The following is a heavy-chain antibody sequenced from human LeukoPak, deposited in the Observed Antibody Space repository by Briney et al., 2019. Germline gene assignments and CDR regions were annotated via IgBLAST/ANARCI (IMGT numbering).Heavy chain of an antibody. J-gene: IGHJ4*02. CDR1: GGTFSSYA. CDR3: ARSEGGYYDSSGYSMAEY. V-gene: IGHV1-69*13. Sequence: RASVKVSCKASGGTFSSYATSWVRQAPGQGLEWMGGIIPIFGTANYAQKFQGRVTITADESTSTAYMEPSSLRSEDTAVYYCARSEGGYYDSSGYSMAEYWGQGTLVTVSS. D-gene: IGHD3-22*01. CDR2: IIPIFGTA.